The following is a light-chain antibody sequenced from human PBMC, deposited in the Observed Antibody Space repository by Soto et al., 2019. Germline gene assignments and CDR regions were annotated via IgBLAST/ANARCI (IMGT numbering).Light chain of an antibody. V-gene: IGLV2-14*03. Sequence: QSALTQPASVSGSPGQSITISCTGTSSDIGGYKYVSWYQQHPGKVPKLLIYDVNNRPSGVSDRFSGSKSGNTASLTISGLQAEDEAESYCCSYTSSPSLIFGGVTKLTVL. J-gene: IGLJ2*01. CDR2: DVN. CDR3: CSYTSSPSLI. CDR1: SSDIGGYKY.